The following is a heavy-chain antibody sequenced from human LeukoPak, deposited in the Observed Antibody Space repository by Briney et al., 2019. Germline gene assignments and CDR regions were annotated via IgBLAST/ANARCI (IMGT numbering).Heavy chain of an antibody. V-gene: IGHV3-11*01. J-gene: IGHJ4*02. CDR1: GFTFSDYY. CDR3: ARERAIASRRPYYFDY. D-gene: IGHD6-6*01. Sequence: GGSLRLSCAASGFTFSDYYMSWIRQAPGKGLEWISYISSSGSTIYYADSVKGRFTISRDNARNSLYLQMNSLRAEDTAVYYCARERAIASRRPYYFDYWGQGTLVTVSS. CDR2: ISSSGSTI.